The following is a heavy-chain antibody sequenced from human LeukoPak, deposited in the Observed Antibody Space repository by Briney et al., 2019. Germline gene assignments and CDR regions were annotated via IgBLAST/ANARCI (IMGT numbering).Heavy chain of an antibody. D-gene: IGHD1-26*01. J-gene: IGHJ4*02. CDR1: GFTFSSHW. CDR3: ARAPPYSGSNYYFDY. CDR2: INKDGSEK. Sequence: GGSLRLSCAASGFTFSSHWMSWVRQAPGKGLEWVAHINKDGSEKYYVDSVKGRFTISRGNAKNSLYMQMNSLRAEDTAAYYCARAPPYSGSNYYFDYWGQGTLVTVSS. V-gene: IGHV3-7*01.